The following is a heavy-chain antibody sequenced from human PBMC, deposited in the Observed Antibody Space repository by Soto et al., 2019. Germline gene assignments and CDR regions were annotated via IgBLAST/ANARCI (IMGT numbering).Heavy chain of an antibody. CDR2: IYHSGST. CDR3: ARLSVLTGSSPEYYYYYMDV. Sequence: SETLSLTCAVSSGSISSSNWWSWVRQPPGKGLEWIGEIYHSGSTNYNPSLKSRVTISVDKSKNQFSLKLSSVTAADTAVYYCARLSVLTGSSPEYYYYYMDVWGKGTTVTVSS. D-gene: IGHD3-9*01. J-gene: IGHJ6*03. V-gene: IGHV4-4*02. CDR1: SGSISSSNW.